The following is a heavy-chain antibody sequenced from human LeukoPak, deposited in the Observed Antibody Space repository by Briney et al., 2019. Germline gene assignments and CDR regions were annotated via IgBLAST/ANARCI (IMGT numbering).Heavy chain of an antibody. Sequence: SETLSLTCTVSGGSISSSSYYWGWIRQPPGKGLEWIGEINHSGSTNYNPSLKSRVTISVDTSKNQFSLKLNSVTAADTAVYYCARDHSSSSEDYWGQGTLVTVSS. J-gene: IGHJ4*02. CDR1: GGSISSSSYY. CDR2: INHSGST. CDR3: ARDHSSSSEDY. V-gene: IGHV4-39*07. D-gene: IGHD6-13*01.